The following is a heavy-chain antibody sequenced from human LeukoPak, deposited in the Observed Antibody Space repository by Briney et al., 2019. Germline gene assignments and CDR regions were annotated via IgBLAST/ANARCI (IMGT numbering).Heavy chain of an antibody. V-gene: IGHV1-2*02. D-gene: IGHD3-10*01. Sequence: ASVKVSCKASGYTFTAHYIHWVRQAPGQGLEWMGWIDPNSGGTNYAQKFLGSVTMTGDTSINTAFMELSRLRSDDTAIYCARGRGTTMVRGVITNYFDLWGRGSLVTVSS. CDR1: GYTFTAHY. CDR3: RGRGTTMVRGVITNYFDL. CDR2: IDPNSGGT. J-gene: IGHJ2*01.